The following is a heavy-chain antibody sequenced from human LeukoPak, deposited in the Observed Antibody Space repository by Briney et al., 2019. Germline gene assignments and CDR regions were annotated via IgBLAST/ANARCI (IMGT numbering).Heavy chain of an antibody. Sequence: PGGSLRLSCAASGFTFSRYSMNWVRQAPGKGLEWVSSISSSSSYIYYADSVKGRFTISRDNAKNSLYLQMNSLRAEDTAVYYCAKGSRATAPYCSYYMDVWGKGTTVTVSS. CDR2: ISSSSSYI. CDR3: AKGSRATAPYCSYYMDV. J-gene: IGHJ6*03. V-gene: IGHV3-21*04. CDR1: GFTFSRYS. D-gene: IGHD5-12*01.